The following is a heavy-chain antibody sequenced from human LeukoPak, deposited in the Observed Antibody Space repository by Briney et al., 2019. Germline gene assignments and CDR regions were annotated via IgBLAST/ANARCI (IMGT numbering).Heavy chain of an antibody. J-gene: IGHJ4*02. CDR2: IIPIFGTA. CDR3: ARERSGGSYYPY. Sequence: SVKVSCKASGGTFSSYAISWVRQAPGQGLEWMGGIIPIFGTANYVQKFQGRVTITADESTSTAYMELSSPRSEDTAVYYCARERSGGSYYPYWGQGTLVTVSS. D-gene: IGHD1-26*01. V-gene: IGHV1-69*01. CDR1: GGTFSSYA.